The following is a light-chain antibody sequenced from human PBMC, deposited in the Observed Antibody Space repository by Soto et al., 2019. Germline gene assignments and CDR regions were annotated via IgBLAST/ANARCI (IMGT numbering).Light chain of an antibody. CDR3: QQSYSTPLS. V-gene: IGKV1-39*01. J-gene: IGKJ4*01. Sequence: DIQMTQSPSSLSASVGDRVTITCRASQSISSYLNWYQQKPGKAPKLLIYAASSLQSGVPSRFSGRGSGTDFTLTISSLLPEDFATYYCQQSYSTPLSFGGGTKVEIK. CDR1: QSISSY. CDR2: AAS.